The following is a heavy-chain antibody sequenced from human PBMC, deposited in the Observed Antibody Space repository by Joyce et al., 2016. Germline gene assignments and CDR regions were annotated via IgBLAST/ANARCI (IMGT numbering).Heavy chain of an antibody. CDR3: AGGFNFKGRSFFDY. V-gene: IGHV4-30-2*01. Sequence: QLQLQESGSGLVKPSQTLSLTCAVSGASVSSGGYSWSWIRQPPGKGLEWIGYIYHNESTYYNPSLKSRVTISVDRSKNQFSLKLASVTAADTAVYYCAGGFNFKGRSFFDYWGQGALVTVSS. CDR2: IYHNEST. D-gene: IGHD3-10*01. CDR1: GASVSSGGYS. J-gene: IGHJ4*02.